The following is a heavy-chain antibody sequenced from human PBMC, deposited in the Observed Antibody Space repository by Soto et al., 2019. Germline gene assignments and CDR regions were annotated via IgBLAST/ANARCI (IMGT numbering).Heavy chain of an antibody. Sequence: EGSLRLSCAASGFTFSSYAMGWVRQGPGKGLEWVAVVSIGGSTHYADSVRGRFTISRDNSKNTLSLQMNSLTAEDTAVYFCAKRRGAGGHSDYWGQGALVPVSP. CDR3: AKRRGAGGHSDY. V-gene: IGHV3-23*01. J-gene: IGHJ4*02. CDR2: VSIGGST. D-gene: IGHD2-15*01. CDR1: GFTFSSYA.